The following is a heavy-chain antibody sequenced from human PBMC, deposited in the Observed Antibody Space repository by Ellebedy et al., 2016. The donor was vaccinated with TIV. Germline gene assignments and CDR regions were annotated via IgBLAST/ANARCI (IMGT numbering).Heavy chain of an antibody. CDR3: AKIVSGGASFDP. CDR2: VTPSGST. V-gene: IGHV4-59*02. D-gene: IGHD3-16*01. CDR1: GASVSSYF. Sequence: MPGGSLRLSCTASGASVSSYFWSWIRQSPGKGLEWIGYVTPSGSTNYNPSLKSRVTMSRDPSKNSFSLHLASVTATETAIYYCAKIVSGGASFDPWGQGTLVTVSS. J-gene: IGHJ5*02.